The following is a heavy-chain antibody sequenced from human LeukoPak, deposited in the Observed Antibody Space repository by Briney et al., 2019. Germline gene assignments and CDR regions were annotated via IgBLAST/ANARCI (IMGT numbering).Heavy chain of an antibody. J-gene: IGHJ3*02. Sequence: GGSLRLSCAASGFTFSSYAMSWVRQAPGKELEWVSAISGSGGSTYYADSVKGRFTISRDNSKNTLYLQMNSLRAEDTAVYYCAKDLWAIFGVGRHAFDIWGQGTMVTVSS. CDR3: AKDLWAIFGVGRHAFDI. V-gene: IGHV3-23*01. CDR1: GFTFSSYA. CDR2: ISGSGGST. D-gene: IGHD3-3*01.